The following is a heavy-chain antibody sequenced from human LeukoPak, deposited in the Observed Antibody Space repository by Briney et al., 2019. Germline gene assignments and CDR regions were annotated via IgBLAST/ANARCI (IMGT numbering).Heavy chain of an antibody. D-gene: IGHD1-26*01. CDR2: ISSSSSTK. Sequence: PGGSLRLSCVASGFTFITYTMNWVRQAPGKGLDWVSSISSSSSTKYYADSVKGRFTISRDNAKNSLYLQVSSLRDEDTAIYYCARMRGPTTGALDIWGPGTMVAVSS. CDR3: ARMRGPTTGALDI. J-gene: IGHJ3*02. V-gene: IGHV3-48*02. CDR1: GFTFITYT.